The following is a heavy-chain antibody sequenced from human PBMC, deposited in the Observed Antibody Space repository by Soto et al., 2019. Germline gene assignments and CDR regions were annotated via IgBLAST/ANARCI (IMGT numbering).Heavy chain of an antibody. CDR3: ARGGCFGGERDPHAF. D-gene: IGHD3-16*01. CDR1: GYTFTSYY. Sequence: GASVKVSCKASGYTFTSYYMHWVRQAPGQGLEWMGIINPSGGSTRYAQKFQGRVTMTRDTSTSTVYMELSSLRSEDTAVYYCARGGCFGGERDPHAFRGRGTLDPVSS. J-gene: IGHJ4*02. CDR2: INPSGGST. V-gene: IGHV1-46*01.